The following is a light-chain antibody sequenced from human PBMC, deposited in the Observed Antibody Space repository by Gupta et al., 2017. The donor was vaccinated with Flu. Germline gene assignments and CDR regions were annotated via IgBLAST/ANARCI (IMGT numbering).Light chain of an antibody. Sequence: DLQMTQFPSSLSASVGDRLTITCRASQRINSYLSWYQQKPGEAPKLLISVTSTLQGGVPSRFSGSGSGTEFTLTISSLQPEDFATYYCQQRDSSPRTFGQGTKVDIK. V-gene: IGKV1-39*01. CDR1: QRINSY. J-gene: IGKJ2*01. CDR3: QQRDSSPRT. CDR2: VTS.